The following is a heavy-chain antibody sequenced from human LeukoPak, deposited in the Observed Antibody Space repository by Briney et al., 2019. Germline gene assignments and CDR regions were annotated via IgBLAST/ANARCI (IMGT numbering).Heavy chain of an antibody. D-gene: IGHD3-22*01. CDR2: IKQDGDEK. Sequence: PGGSLRLSCEASGFSFSIFSMTWVRQAPGKGLEWLANIKQDGDEKYYADSVKGRFTISRDDSKNTLYLQMNSLRAEDTAVYYCAKDMDKNRHSSGYSFGDYWGQGTLVTVSS. CDR1: GFSFSIFS. J-gene: IGHJ4*02. V-gene: IGHV3-7*01. CDR3: AKDMDKNRHSSGYSFGDY.